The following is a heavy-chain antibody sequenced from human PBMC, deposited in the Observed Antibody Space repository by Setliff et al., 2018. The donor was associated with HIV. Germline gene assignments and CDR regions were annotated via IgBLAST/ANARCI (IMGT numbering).Heavy chain of an antibody. CDR2: IRSTPYGGTT. J-gene: IGHJ6*03. V-gene: IGHV3-49*04. CDR3: TRDGVIKYYYYYYYMDV. D-gene: IGHD3-10*01. CDR1: GFTFGDYS. Sequence: GGSLRLSCTASGFTFGDYSMSWVRQAPGKGLEWVAFIRSTPYGGTTEYAASVKGRFTISRDDSKSIAYLQMNNLKTEDTAVYYCTRDGVIKYYYYYYYMDVWGKGTTVTVSS.